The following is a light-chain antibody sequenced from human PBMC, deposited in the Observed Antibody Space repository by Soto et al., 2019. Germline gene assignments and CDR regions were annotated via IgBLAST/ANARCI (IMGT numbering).Light chain of an antibody. J-gene: IGLJ1*01. V-gene: IGLV2-14*03. CDR3: RSYINHRTYV. CDR1: SSDVGDYNY. CDR2: DVS. Sequence: QSALTQPASVSGSPGQSITISCTGTSSDVGDYNYVSWYQQHPGKAPKLMIYDVSRRPSGVSHRFSGSKSGNTASLTISGLQAEDEADYYCRSYINHRTYVFGAGTKVTVL.